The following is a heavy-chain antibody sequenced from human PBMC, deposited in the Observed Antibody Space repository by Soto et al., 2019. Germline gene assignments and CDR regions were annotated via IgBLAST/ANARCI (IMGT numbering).Heavy chain of an antibody. J-gene: IGHJ4*02. CDR3: AKDPGFGGRGFYFDY. V-gene: IGHV3-23*01. Sequence: EVQLLESGGGLVQPGGSLRLSCAASGFTFSSYAMSWVRQAPGKGLEWVSTISGSGGSTYYADSVKGRFTISRDNSKNTLYLQMNSLRAEDTAVYYCAKDPGFGGRGFYFDYWGQGTLVTVSS. D-gene: IGHD3-16*01. CDR2: ISGSGGST. CDR1: GFTFSSYA.